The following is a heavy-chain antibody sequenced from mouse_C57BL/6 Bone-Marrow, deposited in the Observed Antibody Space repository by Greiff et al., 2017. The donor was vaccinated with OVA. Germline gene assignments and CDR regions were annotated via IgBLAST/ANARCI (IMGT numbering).Heavy chain of an antibody. J-gene: IGHJ4*01. Sequence: VQLQQPGAELVMPGASVKLSCKASGYTFTSYWMHWVKQRPGQGLEWIGEIDPSDSYTNYNQKFKGKSTLTVDKSSSTAYMQLSSLTSEDSAVYYCAGGLRRMDYWGQGTSVTVSS. CDR1: GYTFTSYW. CDR3: AGGLRRMDY. D-gene: IGHD2-4*01. V-gene: IGHV1-69*01. CDR2: IDPSDSYT.